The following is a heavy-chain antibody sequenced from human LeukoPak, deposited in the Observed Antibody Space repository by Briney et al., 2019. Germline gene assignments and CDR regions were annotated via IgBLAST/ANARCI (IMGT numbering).Heavy chain of an antibody. CDR1: GGSFSGYY. Sequence: PSETLSLTCAVYGGSFSGYYWSWIRQPLGKGLEWIGEINHSGSTNYNPSLKSRVTISVDTSKNQFSLKLSSVTAADTAVYYCARGLSIAARPYYYYYGMDVWGQGTTVTVSS. D-gene: IGHD6-6*01. V-gene: IGHV4-34*01. CDR2: INHSGST. J-gene: IGHJ6*02. CDR3: ARGLSIAARPYYYYYGMDV.